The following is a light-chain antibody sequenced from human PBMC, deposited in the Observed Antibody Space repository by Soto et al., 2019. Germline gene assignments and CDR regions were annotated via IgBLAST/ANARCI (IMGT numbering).Light chain of an antibody. CDR3: QQRSNWPPIT. Sequence: EIVLTQSPGTLSLSPGERATLSCRAGQNIHTNLAWYQQKPGQAPRLLFYGASTGATGLPARFSGSGSGTEFTLTISSLEPEDFAVYYCQQRSNWPPITFGQGTRLE. CDR1: QNIHTN. V-gene: IGKV3-11*01. CDR2: GAS. J-gene: IGKJ5*01.